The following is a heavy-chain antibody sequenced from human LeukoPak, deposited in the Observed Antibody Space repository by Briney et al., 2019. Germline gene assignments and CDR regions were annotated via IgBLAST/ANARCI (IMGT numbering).Heavy chain of an antibody. Sequence: SETLSLTCTVSGGSVSSSNYYWGWIRQSPGKGLELIGTVYNSGSTYYNPSLKSRVIISVDTSKNQFSLKLSSVTAADTAVYYCARLSFGMDVWGQGTTVTVSS. CDR2: VYNSGST. D-gene: IGHD2/OR15-2a*01. CDR1: GGSVSSSNYY. V-gene: IGHV4-39*01. J-gene: IGHJ6*02. CDR3: ARLSFGMDV.